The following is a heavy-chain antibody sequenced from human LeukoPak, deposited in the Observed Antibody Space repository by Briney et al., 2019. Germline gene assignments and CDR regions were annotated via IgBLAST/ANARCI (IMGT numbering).Heavy chain of an antibody. D-gene: IGHD3-16*01. CDR3: VKDEVKRFLGVNYFYMDV. V-gene: IGHV3-20*04. CDR2: INWNGGST. J-gene: IGHJ6*03. Sequence: PGGSLRLSCAASGFTFDDYGMSWVRQAPGKGLEWVSGINWNGGSTGYADSVKGRFTISRDNAKNSLYLQMNSLGPEDTAVYYCVKDEVKRFLGVNYFYMDVWGKGTTVTVSS. CDR1: GFTFDDYG.